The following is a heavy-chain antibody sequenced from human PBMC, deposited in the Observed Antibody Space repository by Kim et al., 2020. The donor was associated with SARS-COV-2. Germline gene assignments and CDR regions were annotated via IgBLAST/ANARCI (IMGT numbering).Heavy chain of an antibody. CDR2: GST. J-gene: IGHJ4*02. V-gene: IGHV1-46*01. CDR3: ARGGRSVSD. D-gene: IGHD3-10*01. Sequence: GSTSYAQKLQGRVTMTRDTSTSTVYMEQSSLRSEDTAVYYCARGGRSVSDWGQGTLVTVSS.